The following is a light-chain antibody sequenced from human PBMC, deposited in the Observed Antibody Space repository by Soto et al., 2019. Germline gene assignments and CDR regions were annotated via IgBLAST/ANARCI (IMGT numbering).Light chain of an antibody. CDR1: TSNIEKFY. CDR2: RDN. J-gene: IGLJ7*01. CDR3: AAWDDSLSGFVV. Sequence: QSVLTQPPSASATPGQRVTISCSGSTSNIEKFYVYWYQQLPGTAPKLLVYRDNQRPSGVPDRFSGSKSGTSASLAISGLRSDDEADYYCAAWDDSLSGFVVFGGGTQLTVL. V-gene: IGLV1-47*01.